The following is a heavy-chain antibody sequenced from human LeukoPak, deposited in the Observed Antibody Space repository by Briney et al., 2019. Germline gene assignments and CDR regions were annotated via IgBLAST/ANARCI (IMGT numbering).Heavy chain of an antibody. CDR3: AGARSDILTGHPFDY. J-gene: IGHJ4*02. Sequence: ASVKVSCKASGYTFTSYGISWVRQAPGQGLEWMGWISPYNGNTNYAQKLQGRVTMTTDTSTSTAYMELRSLRSDDTAVYYCAGARSDILTGHPFDYWGQGTLVTVSS. CDR2: ISPYNGNT. D-gene: IGHD3-9*01. V-gene: IGHV1-18*01. CDR1: GYTFTSYG.